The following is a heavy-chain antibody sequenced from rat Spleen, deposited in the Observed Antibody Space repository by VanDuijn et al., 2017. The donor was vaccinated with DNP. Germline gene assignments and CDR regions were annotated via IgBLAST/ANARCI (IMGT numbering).Heavy chain of an antibody. J-gene: IGHJ2*01. Sequence: EVQLVESGGGLVQPGRSLKLSCAASGFTFSDYYMAWVRQAPKKGLEWVAYLTYDGGSTYYRDTVKGRVSITRDNARSILYLQMDSLGSEDTATYYCTRRDSSLLLHGFFDYWGQGVMVTVSS. CDR1: GFTFSDYY. CDR3: TRRDSSLLLHGFFDY. CDR2: LTYDGGST. D-gene: IGHD1-1*01. V-gene: IGHV5-7*01.